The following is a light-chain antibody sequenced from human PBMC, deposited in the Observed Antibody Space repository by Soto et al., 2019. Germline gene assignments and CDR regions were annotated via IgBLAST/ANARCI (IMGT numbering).Light chain of an antibody. J-gene: IGLJ2*01. V-gene: IGLV2-11*01. CDR3: CSYAGSYTHVV. CDR2: DVS. CDR1: SSDVGGYNY. Sequence: QSVLTQPRSVSGSPGQSVTISCTGTSSDVGGYNYVSWYQQHPGKAPQLMIYDVSKRPSGVPDRFSGSKSGNTASLTISGLQAEDEADYYCCSYAGSYTHVVFGGGTKVTVL.